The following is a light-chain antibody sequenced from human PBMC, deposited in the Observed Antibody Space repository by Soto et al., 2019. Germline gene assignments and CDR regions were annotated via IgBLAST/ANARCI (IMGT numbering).Light chain of an antibody. J-gene: IGKJ5*01. Sequence: AIQLTQSPSSLSASVGDRVTITCRASQGISSAIAWYQQKPGKAPKLLIYDASSLESGVPSRFSGSGSGTDFTLTISSLQPEDFATYYCQQFNSYSTFGQGTRLEIK. CDR1: QGISSA. V-gene: IGKV1-13*02. CDR3: QQFNSYST. CDR2: DAS.